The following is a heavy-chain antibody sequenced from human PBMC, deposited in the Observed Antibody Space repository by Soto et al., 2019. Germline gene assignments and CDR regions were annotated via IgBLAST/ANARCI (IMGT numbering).Heavy chain of an antibody. CDR1: GYTFTSYY. CDR3: ARGCSGGSCYDY. J-gene: IGHJ4*02. Sequence: QVQLVQSGAEVKKPGASVKVSCKASGYTFTSYYMHWVRQAPGQGLEWMGIINPSGGSTSYAQKYKGRVTRTRDTSTSTVYMELSSLRSEDTAVYYCARGCSGGSCYDYWGQGTLVTVSS. V-gene: IGHV1-46*01. D-gene: IGHD2-15*01. CDR2: INPSGGST.